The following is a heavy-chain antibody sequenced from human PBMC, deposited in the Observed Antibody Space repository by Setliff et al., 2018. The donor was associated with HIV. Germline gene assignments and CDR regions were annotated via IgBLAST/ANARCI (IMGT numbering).Heavy chain of an antibody. CDR2: ISGRGTNT. D-gene: IGHD3-22*01. CDR3: TLSSPYYDSLDY. Sequence: QPGGSLRLSCAASGFTFSNFAINWVRQAPGKGLEWVSTISGRGTNTYYADSVKGRFTISRDNSKNTLSLQLNSLKTEDTAVYYCTLSSPYYDSLDYWGQGTLVTVSS. CDR1: GFTFSNFA. V-gene: IGHV3-23*01. J-gene: IGHJ4*02.